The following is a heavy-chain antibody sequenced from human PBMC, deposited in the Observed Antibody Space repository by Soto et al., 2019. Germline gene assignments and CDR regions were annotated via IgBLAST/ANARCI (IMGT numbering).Heavy chain of an antibody. CDR2: INAGGGYT. CDR3: ARGGVVAAPYNWFDP. CDR1: GYIFTNYY. V-gene: IGHV1-46*01. J-gene: IGHJ5*02. D-gene: IGHD2-15*01. Sequence: ASVKVSCKASGYIFTNYYMHWVRQAPGQGLEWMGTINAGGGYTTYAQRFQGRVTMTRDTSTSTVSMELSSLISEDTALYYCARGGVVAAPYNWFDPWGQGTLVTSPQ.